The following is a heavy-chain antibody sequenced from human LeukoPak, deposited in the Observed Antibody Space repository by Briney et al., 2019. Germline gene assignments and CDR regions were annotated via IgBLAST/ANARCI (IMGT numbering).Heavy chain of an antibody. V-gene: IGHV3-23*01. J-gene: IGHJ4*02. CDR2: ISGSGSST. D-gene: IGHD1-26*01. Sequence: GGSLRLSCAASGFIFSSYAMSWVRQAPGKGLEWVSTISGSGSSTYYADSVKGRFTISRDNSKNTLYLQMSSLRAEDTALYFCAEEVGSTYPTFDYWGQGALVTVSS. CDR3: AEEVGSTYPTFDY. CDR1: GFIFSSYA.